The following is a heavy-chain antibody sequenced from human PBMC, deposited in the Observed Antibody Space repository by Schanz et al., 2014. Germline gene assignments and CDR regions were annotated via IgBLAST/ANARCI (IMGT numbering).Heavy chain of an antibody. J-gene: IGHJ2*01. CDR2: IYTSGST. Sequence: QVQLQESGPGLVKPSETLSLTCTVSGGSISSYYWSWIRQPPGKGLEWIGRIYTSGSTNYNPSLKSQITMSVDTSKNEFSLKLSSVTAADTAVYYCARDPDWASRYFDLWGRGTLVTVSS. CDR3: ARDPDWASRYFDL. V-gene: IGHV4-4*07. CDR1: GGSISSYY. D-gene: IGHD3-9*01.